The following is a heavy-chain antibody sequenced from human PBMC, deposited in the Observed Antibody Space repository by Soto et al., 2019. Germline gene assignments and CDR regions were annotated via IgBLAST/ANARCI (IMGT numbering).Heavy chain of an antibody. Sequence: SETLSLTCTVSGGSISSYYWSWIRQPAGKGLEWIGRIYTSGSTNYNPSLKSRVTMSVDTSKNQLSLKLSSVTAADTAVYYCARGRVVGAANTGYYYYGMDVWGQGTTVTVSS. CDR1: GGSISSYY. CDR2: IYTSGST. CDR3: ARGRVVGAANTGYYYYGMDV. V-gene: IGHV4-4*07. D-gene: IGHD2-15*01. J-gene: IGHJ6*02.